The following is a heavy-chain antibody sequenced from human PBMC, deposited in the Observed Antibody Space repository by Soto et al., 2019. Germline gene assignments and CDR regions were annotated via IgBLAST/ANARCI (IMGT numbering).Heavy chain of an antibody. D-gene: IGHD3-16*01. Sequence: QVQLVESGGGVVQPGRSLRLSCAASGFTFSTFGMHWVRQAPGKGLEWVAIISYDGSKKYYADSVKGRFTISRDNSKNTLSLQMNSLRPEDTAGYYCAKGRLRSPSLRGNAFDIWGQGTRVTVSS. CDR1: GFTFSTFG. CDR2: ISYDGSKK. V-gene: IGHV3-30*18. CDR3: AKGRLRSPSLRGNAFDI. J-gene: IGHJ3*02.